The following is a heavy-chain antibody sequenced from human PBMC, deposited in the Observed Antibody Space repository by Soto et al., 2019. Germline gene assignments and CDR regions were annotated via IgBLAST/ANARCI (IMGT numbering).Heavy chain of an antibody. Sequence: SETLSLTCAVSGGSISSGGYSWSWIRQPPGKGLEWIGYIYHSGSTYYNPSLKSRVTISVDRSKNQFSLKLSSVTAADTAVYYCARGVRGVITFNMTLRRRYWFDPWGQGTLVTVSS. CDR1: GGSISSGGYS. V-gene: IGHV4-30-2*01. CDR2: IYHSGST. CDR3: ARGVRGVITFNMTLRRRYWFDP. D-gene: IGHD3-10*01. J-gene: IGHJ5*02.